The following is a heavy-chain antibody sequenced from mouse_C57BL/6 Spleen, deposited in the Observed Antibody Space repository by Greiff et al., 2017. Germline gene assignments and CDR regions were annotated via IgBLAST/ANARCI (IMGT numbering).Heavy chain of an antibody. V-gene: IGHV1-76*01. CDR1: GYTFTDYS. J-gene: IGHJ3*01. D-gene: IGHD2-5*01. Sequence: QVQLQQSGAELVRPGASVKLSCKASGYTFTDYSINWVKQRPGQGLEWIARIYPGSGNTYYNEKFKGKATLTAEKSSSTAYMQLSSLTSEDSAVYFGARADYSNSGFAYWGQGTLVTGAA. CDR3: ARADYSNSGFAY. CDR2: IYPGSGNT.